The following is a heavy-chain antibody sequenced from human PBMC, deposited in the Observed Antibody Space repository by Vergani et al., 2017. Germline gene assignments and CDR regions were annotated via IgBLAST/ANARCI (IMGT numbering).Heavy chain of an antibody. V-gene: IGHV3-74*01. CDR2: INSDGSST. Sequence: EVQLVESGGGLVQPGGSLRLSCAASGFTFSSYWMHWVRQAPGKGLVWVSRINSDGSSTSYAASVKGRFTISRDNAKNTLYLQMNSLRAEDTAVYSCARETRQVVVAATWRHIESGFDIWGEGTMVTVSS. CDR1: GFTFSSYW. CDR3: ARETRQVVVAATWRHIESGFDI. J-gene: IGHJ3*02. D-gene: IGHD2-15*01.